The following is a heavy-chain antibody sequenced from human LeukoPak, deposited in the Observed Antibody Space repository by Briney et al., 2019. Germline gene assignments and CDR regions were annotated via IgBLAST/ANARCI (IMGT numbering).Heavy chain of an antibody. V-gene: IGHV1-69*04. J-gene: IGHJ4*02. CDR2: IIPILGIA. CDR3: AREAGRINYDFWSGYPIDY. D-gene: IGHD3-3*01. CDR1: GGTFSSYA. Sequence: SVKVSCKASGGTFSSYAISWGRQAPGQGLEWMGRIIPILGIANYAQKFQGRVTITADKSTSTAYMELSSLRSEDTAVYYCAREAGRINYDFWSGYPIDYWGQGTLVTVSS.